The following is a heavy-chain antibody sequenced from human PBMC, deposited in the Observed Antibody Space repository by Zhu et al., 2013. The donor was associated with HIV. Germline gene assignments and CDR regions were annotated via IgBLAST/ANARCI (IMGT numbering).Heavy chain of an antibody. J-gene: IGHJ6*03. CDR3: ARDPSTRYYTDI. CDR2: INPKNGDT. V-gene: IGHV1-2*02. Sequence: GASVKVSCKTSGYTFTDYYIHWVRQAPGQGLEWMGYINPKNGDTKLAQTFRDRISVTRDTSINTVYMELRSLTPDDTAVYYCARDPSTRYYTDIWGKGTTVIVSS. CDR1: GYTFTDYY.